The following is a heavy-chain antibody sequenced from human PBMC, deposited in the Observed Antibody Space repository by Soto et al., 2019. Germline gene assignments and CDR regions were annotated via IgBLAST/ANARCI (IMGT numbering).Heavy chain of an antibody. CDR1: GFTFSSYG. Sequence: GGSLRLSCAASGFTFSSYGMHWVRQAPSKGLEWVAVISYDGSNKYYADSVKGRFTISRDNSKNTLYLQMNSLRAEDTAVYYCAKDRYFDWFLGYWGQGTLVTVSS. D-gene: IGHD3-9*01. CDR3: AKDRYFDWFLGY. J-gene: IGHJ4*02. CDR2: ISYDGSNK. V-gene: IGHV3-30*18.